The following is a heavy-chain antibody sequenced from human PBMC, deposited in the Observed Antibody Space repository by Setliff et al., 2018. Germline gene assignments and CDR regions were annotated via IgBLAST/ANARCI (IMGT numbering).Heavy chain of an antibody. Sequence: KPSETLSLTCTVSGGSFSTCYWIWIRQPPGKGLEWIGSIYYSGSTYYNPSLKSRVTISVDTSKNQFSLRLSSVTAADTAVYYCARLRKSTTAIDYWGQGTLVTVSS. CDR2: IYYSGST. D-gene: IGHD1-26*01. CDR1: GGSFSTCY. V-gene: IGHV4-39*01. J-gene: IGHJ4*02. CDR3: ARLRKSTTAIDY.